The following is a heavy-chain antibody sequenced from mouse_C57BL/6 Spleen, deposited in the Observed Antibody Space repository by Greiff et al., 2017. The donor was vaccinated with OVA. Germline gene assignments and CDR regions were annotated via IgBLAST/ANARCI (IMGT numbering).Heavy chain of an antibody. V-gene: IGHV1-26*01. J-gene: IGHJ2*01. CDR1: GYTFTDYY. CDR3: ARKKYPYYFDY. Sequence: VQLQQSGPELVKPGASVKISCKASGYTFTDYYMNWVKQSHGKSLEWIGDINPNNGGTSYNQKFKGKATLTVDKSSSTAYMELRSLTSEDSAVYYCARKKYPYYFDYWGQGTTLTVSS. D-gene: IGHD5-1-1*01. CDR2: INPNNGGT.